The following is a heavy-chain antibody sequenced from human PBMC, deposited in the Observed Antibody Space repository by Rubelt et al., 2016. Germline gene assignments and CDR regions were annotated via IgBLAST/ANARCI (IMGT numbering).Heavy chain of an antibody. CDR1: GGSISSSSYY. D-gene: IGHD6-13*01. CDR3: ARLIAAVFVDS. J-gene: IGHJ4*02. V-gene: IGHV4-39*01. CDR2: IYYSGYI. Sequence: QLQLQESGPGLVKPSETLSLTCTVSGGSISSSSYYWGWIRQPPGKGLEWIGTIYYSGYIYYNPSLKSRVTISVDTSKNQFSLKLTSGTAADVAVYYCARLIAAVFVDSWGQGTLVTVSS.